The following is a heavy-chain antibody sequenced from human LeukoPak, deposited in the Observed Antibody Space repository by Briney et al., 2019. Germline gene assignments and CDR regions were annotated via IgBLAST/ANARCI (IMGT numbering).Heavy chain of an antibody. D-gene: IGHD6-19*01. V-gene: IGHV1-69*05. CDR3: ARDRGIAVAPNRYYYYMDV. J-gene: IGHJ6*03. CDR1: GGTFSSYA. Sequence: SVKVSCKASGGTFSSYAISWVRQAPGQGLEWMGGILPIFGTANYAQKFQGRATITTDESTSTAYMELSSLRSEDTAVYYCARDRGIAVAPNRYYYYMDVWGKGTTVTVSS. CDR2: ILPIFGTA.